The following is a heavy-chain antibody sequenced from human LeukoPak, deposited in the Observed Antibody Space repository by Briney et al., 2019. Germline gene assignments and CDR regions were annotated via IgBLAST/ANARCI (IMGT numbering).Heavy chain of an antibody. D-gene: IGHD5-18*01. V-gene: IGHV3-30-3*01. CDR2: ISYDGSNK. CDR1: GFTFSSYA. J-gene: IGHJ4*02. CDR3: ANGGYSYGFPFDY. Sequence: PGRSLRLSCAASGFTFSSYAMHWVRQAPGKGLEWVAVISYDGSNKYYADSVKGRFTISRDNSKNTLYLQMNSLRAEDTAVYYCANGGYSYGFPFDYWGQGTLVTVSS.